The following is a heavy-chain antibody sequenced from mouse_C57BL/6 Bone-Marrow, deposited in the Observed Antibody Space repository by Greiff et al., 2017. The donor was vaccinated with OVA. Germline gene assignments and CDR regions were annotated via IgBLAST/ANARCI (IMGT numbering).Heavy chain of an antibody. Sequence: EVKLVESGPGMVKPSQSLSLTCTVTGYSITSGYDWHWIRHFPGNKLEWMGYISYSGSTNYNPSLKSRISITHDTSKNHFFLKLNSVTTEDTATYYCARDGNSSWFAYWGQGTLVTVSA. D-gene: IGHD2-1*01. J-gene: IGHJ3*01. CDR3: ARDGNSSWFAY. CDR2: ISYSGST. V-gene: IGHV3-1*01. CDR1: GYSITSGYD.